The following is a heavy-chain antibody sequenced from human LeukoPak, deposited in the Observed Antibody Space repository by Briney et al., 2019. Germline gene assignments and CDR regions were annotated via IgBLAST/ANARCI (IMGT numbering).Heavy chain of an antibody. V-gene: IGHV4-39*07. CDR1: GGSISSSSYY. CDR3: ARGRGLRAVNNWFDP. CDR2: VNHSGST. Sequence: SETLSLTCTVSGGSISSSSYYWAWIRQPPGKGLEWIGEVNHSGSTNYNPSLKSRVTISVDTSKNQFSLELTSVTAANTAVYFCARGRGLRAVNNWFDPWGQGTLVTVSS. J-gene: IGHJ5*02. D-gene: IGHD3-10*01.